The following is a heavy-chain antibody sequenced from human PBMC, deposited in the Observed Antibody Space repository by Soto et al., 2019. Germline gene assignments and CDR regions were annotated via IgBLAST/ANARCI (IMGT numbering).Heavy chain of an antibody. J-gene: IGHJ4*02. D-gene: IGHD3-22*01. CDR2: IWYDGSNK. V-gene: IGHV3-33*01. Sequence: QVQLVESGGGVVQPGRSLRLSCAASGFTFSSYGMHWVRQAPGKGLEWVSVIWYDGSNKYYADSVKGRFTISRDNSKNTLYLQMNSLRAEDTAVYYCARGSYDSSGYYYWGQGTLVTVS. CDR3: ARGSYDSSGYYY. CDR1: GFTFSSYG.